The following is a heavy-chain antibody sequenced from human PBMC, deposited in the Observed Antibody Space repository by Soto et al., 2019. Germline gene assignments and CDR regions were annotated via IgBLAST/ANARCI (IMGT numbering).Heavy chain of an antibody. CDR2: IYYSGST. CDR1: GGSISSGGYY. Sequence: LSLTCTVSGGSISSGGYYWSWIRQHPGKCLEWIGYIYYSGSTYYNPSLKSRVTISVDTSKNQFSLKLSSVTAADTAVYYRARALGFGAPYYYYYYGMDVWGQGTTVTVSS. V-gene: IGHV4-31*03. D-gene: IGHD3-10*01. CDR3: ARALGFGAPYYYYYYGMDV. J-gene: IGHJ6*02.